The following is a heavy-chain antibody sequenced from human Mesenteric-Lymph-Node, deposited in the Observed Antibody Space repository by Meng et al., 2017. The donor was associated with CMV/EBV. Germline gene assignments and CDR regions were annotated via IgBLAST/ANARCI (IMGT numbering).Heavy chain of an antibody. CDR1: GFTFDDYA. D-gene: IGHD2-15*01. J-gene: IGHJ4*02. CDR3: AKDITLMGRVVAPTFDY. Sequence: SLKISCAASGFTFDDYAMHWVRQAPGKGLEWVSGISWNSGSIGYADSVKGRFTISRDNAKNSLYLQMNSLRAEDTALYYCAKDITLMGRVVAPTFDYWGQGTLVTVSS. CDR2: ISWNSGSI. V-gene: IGHV3-9*01.